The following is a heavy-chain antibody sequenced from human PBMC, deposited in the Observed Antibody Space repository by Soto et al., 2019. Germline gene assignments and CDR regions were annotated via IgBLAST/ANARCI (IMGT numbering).Heavy chain of an antibody. D-gene: IGHD3-9*01. J-gene: IGHJ4*02. CDR2: IYHSGST. CDR3: ASREYYDILTGYYSPYDY. Sequence: SETLSLNGSVSAGSITGSNWWSRVRQPPGNGREWIGEIYHSGSTNSNPSLKSRVTISVDKSKNQFSLNLSSVTAADTAVYYCASREYYDILTGYYSPYDYWGQGTLVTVS. V-gene: IGHV4-4*02. CDR1: AGSITGSNW.